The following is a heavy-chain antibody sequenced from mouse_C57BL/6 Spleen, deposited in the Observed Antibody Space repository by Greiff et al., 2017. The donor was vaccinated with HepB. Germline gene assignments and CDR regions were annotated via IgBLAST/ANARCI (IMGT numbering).Heavy chain of an antibody. D-gene: IGHD1-1*01. CDR3: ARGPYYYGSSYYLDY. Sequence: EVQLQQSGPELVKPGASVKIPCKASGYTFTDYNMDWVKQSHGKSLEWIGDINPNNGGPIYNQKFKGKATLTVDKSSSTAYMELRSLTSEDTAVYYCARGPYYYGSSYYLDYWGQGTTLTVSS. CDR2: INPNNGGP. J-gene: IGHJ2*01. V-gene: IGHV1-18*01. CDR1: GYTFTDYN.